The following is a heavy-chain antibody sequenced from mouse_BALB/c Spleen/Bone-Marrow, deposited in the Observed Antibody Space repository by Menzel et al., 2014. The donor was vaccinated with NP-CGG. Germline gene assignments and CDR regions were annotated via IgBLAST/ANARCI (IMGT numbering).Heavy chain of an antibody. CDR2: IYSGGSI. J-gene: IGHJ3*01. Sequence: EVKLMESGGGLVKSGGSLKLSCAASGFTFSSYAMSWVRQTPEKRLEWVASIYSGGSIYYPDSVKGRFTISRDNARNILYLQISSLRSEDTAMYYCADGDSFAYWGQGTLVTVSA. D-gene: IGHD2-13*01. CDR1: GFTFSSYA. CDR3: ADGDSFAY. V-gene: IGHV5-6-5*01.